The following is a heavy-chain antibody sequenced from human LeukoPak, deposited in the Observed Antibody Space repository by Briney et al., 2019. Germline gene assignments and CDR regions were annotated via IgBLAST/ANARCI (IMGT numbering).Heavy chain of an antibody. CDR2: ISGSGGST. D-gene: IGHD6-19*01. CDR1: GFTFSSYA. Sequence: GGSLRLSCAASGFTFSSYAMSWVRQAPGKGLEWVSAISGSGGSTYYADSVKGRFTISRDNSKNTLYLQMNSLRAEDTAVYYCARALRSSGWFYYGMDVWGQGTTVTVSS. CDR3: ARALRSSGWFYYGMDV. J-gene: IGHJ6*02. V-gene: IGHV3-23*01.